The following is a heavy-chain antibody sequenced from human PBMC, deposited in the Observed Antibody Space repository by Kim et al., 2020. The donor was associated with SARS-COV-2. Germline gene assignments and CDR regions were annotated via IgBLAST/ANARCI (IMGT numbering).Heavy chain of an antibody. J-gene: IGHJ6*02. CDR3: ARDFPHYYDSSGYYFNYYYGMDV. Sequence: GGSLRLSCAASGFTFSSYSMNWVRQAPGKGLEWVSSISSSSSYIYYADSVKGRFTISRDNAKNSLYLQMNSLRAEDTAVYYCARDFPHYYDSSGYYFNYYYGMDVWGQGTTVTVSS. V-gene: IGHV3-21*04. CDR2: ISSSSSYI. CDR1: GFTFSSYS. D-gene: IGHD3-22*01.